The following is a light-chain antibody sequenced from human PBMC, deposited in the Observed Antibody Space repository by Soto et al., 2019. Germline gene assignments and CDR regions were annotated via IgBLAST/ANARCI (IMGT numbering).Light chain of an antibody. CDR3: QQFRPYPWT. CDR1: QSVTHW. Sequence: DFQMTQSPSTLSASVGDRVTITCRASQSVTHWLAWYQQKPGKAPNLLIYKVSNLESGVPSRFSGSGSGTEFNLTINGLQPDDFATSYCQQFRPYPWTFGPGTKVDIK. J-gene: IGKJ1*01. CDR2: KVS. V-gene: IGKV1-5*03.